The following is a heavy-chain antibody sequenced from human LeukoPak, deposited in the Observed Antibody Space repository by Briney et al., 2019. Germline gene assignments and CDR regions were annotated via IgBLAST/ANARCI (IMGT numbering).Heavy chain of an antibody. J-gene: IGHJ4*02. CDR2: IYNGDRI. V-gene: IGHV3-53*01. CDR1: GFSVSSNY. D-gene: IGHD4-17*01. CDR3: ILTTVTTSVEY. Sequence: GGSLRPSCSASGFSVSSNYMNWVRQAPGEGLEWVSVIYNGDRIHYADSVKGRFTISSDNSKNTVYLQMNSLRAEDTAVYYCILTTVTTSVEYWGQGTLVTVSS.